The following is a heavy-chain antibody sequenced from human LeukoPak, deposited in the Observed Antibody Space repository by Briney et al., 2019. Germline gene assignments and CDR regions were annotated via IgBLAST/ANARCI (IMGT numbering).Heavy chain of an antibody. CDR1: GLTVSGNY. V-gene: IGHV4-59*02. Sequence: PGGSLRLSCAASGLTVSGNYMSWVRQAPGKGLEWIGYIYYSGSTNYNPSLKSRVTISVDTSKNQFSLKLSSVTAADTAVYYCARDPGIYWGQGTLVTVSS. CDR3: ARDPGIY. D-gene: IGHD6-13*01. J-gene: IGHJ4*02. CDR2: IYYSGST.